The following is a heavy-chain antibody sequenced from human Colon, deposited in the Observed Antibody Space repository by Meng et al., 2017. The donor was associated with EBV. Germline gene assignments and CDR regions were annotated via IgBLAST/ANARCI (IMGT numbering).Heavy chain of an antibody. CDR3: ARGNAYNAPSFDY. CDR1: GASISSNNW. Sequence: QVQLMRSGPGLVDPSGTLSLTCAVSGASISSNNWWSWVRQPPGKGLEWIGEIYHGGNTNYNPSLKSRVTISVDRSNDQFSLSLSSVTAADTAVYYCARGNAYNAPSFDYWGQGTLVTVSS. J-gene: IGHJ4*02. D-gene: IGHD5-24*01. V-gene: IGHV4-4*02. CDR2: IYHGGNT.